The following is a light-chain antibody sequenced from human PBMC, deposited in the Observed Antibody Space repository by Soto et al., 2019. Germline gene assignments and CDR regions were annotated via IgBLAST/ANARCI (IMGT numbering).Light chain of an antibody. CDR1: QTISSSW. CDR3: QHCNSYSEA. J-gene: IGKJ1*01. CDR2: KAS. Sequence: DIQMTQSPSTLSASLGDRVTIACRASQTISSSWLAWYQQKPGKAPKVLIYKASTIKSGVPSRFSGSGSGTEFTLTISSLQPDDFATYYCQHCNSYSEAFGQGTKVDIK. V-gene: IGKV1-5*03.